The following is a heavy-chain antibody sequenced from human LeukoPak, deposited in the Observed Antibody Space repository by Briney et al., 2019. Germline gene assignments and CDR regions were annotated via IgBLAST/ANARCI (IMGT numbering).Heavy chain of an antibody. CDR2: IYYSGST. V-gene: IGHV4-59*01. Sequence: SETLSLTCTVSGGSISSYYWSWIRQPPGKGLEWIGYIYYSGSTNYNPSLKSRVTISVDTSKNQFSLKLSSVAAADTAVYHCAREAMYSYGNNFDYWGQGTLVTVSS. D-gene: IGHD5-18*01. CDR3: AREAMYSYGNNFDY. CDR1: GGSISSYY. J-gene: IGHJ4*02.